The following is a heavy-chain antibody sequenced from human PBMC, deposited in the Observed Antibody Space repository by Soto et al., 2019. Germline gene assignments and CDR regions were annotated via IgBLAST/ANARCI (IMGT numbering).Heavy chain of an antibody. CDR1: GGTFSSYT. CDR3: ASLLRHTVTTNDLDS. D-gene: IGHD4-17*01. CDR2: IIPILGIA. J-gene: IGHJ4*02. V-gene: IGHV1-69*02. Sequence: QVQLVQSGAEVKKPGSSVKFSCKASGGTFSSYTISWVRQAPGQGHEWMGRIIPILGIAHYAQKFHGRVTITADKATRTVYMGLSSLRSEDTAVHYCASLLRHTVTTNDLDSWGQGTLVIVSS.